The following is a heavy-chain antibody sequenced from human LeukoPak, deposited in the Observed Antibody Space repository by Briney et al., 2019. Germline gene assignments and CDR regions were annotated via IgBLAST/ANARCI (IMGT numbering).Heavy chain of an antibody. CDR1: GYTFTSYG. D-gene: IGHD3-22*01. CDR3: AREGFSDSSGYYSPPFDY. CDR2: INPSGGST. V-gene: IGHV1-46*01. J-gene: IGHJ4*02. Sequence: GASVKVSCKASGYTFTSYGISWVRQAPGQGLEWMGLINPSGGSTSYAQKFQGRVTMTRDTSTSTVYMELSSLRSEDTAVYYCAREGFSDSSGYYSPPFDYWGQGTLVTVSS.